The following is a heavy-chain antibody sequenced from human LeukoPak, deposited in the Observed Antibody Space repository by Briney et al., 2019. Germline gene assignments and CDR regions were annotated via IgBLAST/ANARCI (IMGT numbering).Heavy chain of an antibody. D-gene: IGHD6-13*01. Sequence: GGSLRLSCAASGFTFSSYGMHWVRQPPGKGLEWVADIWYDGSNKYYADSMKGRFTFSGDNTKNTLYLQMNSLRAEDTAVYYRARRAQGRRSWYHGPKFDPWGQGTLVTVSS. J-gene: IGHJ5*02. CDR1: GFTFSSYG. CDR3: ARRAQGRRSWYHGPKFDP. V-gene: IGHV3-33*01. CDR2: IWYDGSNK.